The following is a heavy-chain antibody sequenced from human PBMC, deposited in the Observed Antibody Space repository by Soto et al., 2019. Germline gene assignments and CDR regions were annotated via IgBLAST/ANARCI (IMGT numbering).Heavy chain of an antibody. Sequence: SETLSLTCTVSGGSIRSSSYYWGWIRQPPGKGLEWIGNIYYSGSTYYNPSLKSRVTISVDTSKNQFSLKLSSVTAADTAVYYCARMGYCSGGSCYYYYYYGMDVWGQGTTVTVS. D-gene: IGHD2-15*01. J-gene: IGHJ6*02. CDR1: GGSIRSSSYY. CDR2: IYYSGST. V-gene: IGHV4-39*01. CDR3: ARMGYCSGGSCYYYYYYGMDV.